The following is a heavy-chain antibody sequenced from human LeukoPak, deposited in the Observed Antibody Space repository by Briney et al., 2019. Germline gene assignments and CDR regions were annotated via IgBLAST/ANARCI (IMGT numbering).Heavy chain of an antibody. V-gene: IGHV4-39*07. CDR3: ARGYCSSTSCYSHYDILTGYLYDFDY. CDR2: IYYSGST. D-gene: IGHD2-2*02. Sequence: SETLSLTCTVSGGSISSSSYYWGWIRQPPGKGLEWIGSIYYSGSTYYNPSLKSRVTISVDTSKNQFSLKLSSVTAADTAVYYCARGYCSSTSCYSHYDILTGYLYDFDYWGQGTLVAVSS. CDR1: GGSISSSSYY. J-gene: IGHJ4*02.